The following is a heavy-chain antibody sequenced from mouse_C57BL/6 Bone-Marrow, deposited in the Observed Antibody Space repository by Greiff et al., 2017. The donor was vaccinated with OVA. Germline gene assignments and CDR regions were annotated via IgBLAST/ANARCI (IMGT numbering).Heavy chain of an antibody. CDR2: INPSNGGT. CDR1: GYTFTSYW. Sequence: QVQLKQPGTELVKPGASVKLSCKASGYTFTSYWMHWVKQRPGQGLEWIGNINPSNGGTNYNEKFKSKATLTVDKSSSTAYMQLSSLTSEDSAVYYCAITTVVAPYAMDYWGQGTSVTVSS. J-gene: IGHJ4*01. D-gene: IGHD1-1*01. CDR3: AITTVVAPYAMDY. V-gene: IGHV1-53*01.